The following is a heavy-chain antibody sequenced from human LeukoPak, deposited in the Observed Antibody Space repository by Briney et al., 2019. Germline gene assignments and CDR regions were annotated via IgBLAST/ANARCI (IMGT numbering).Heavy chain of an antibody. D-gene: IGHD5-18*01. CDR2: IYSDST. CDR3: ARGAYNYGYIFDY. J-gene: IGHJ4*02. Sequence: GGSLRLSCTVSGFTVSSNSMSWVRQAPGKGLEWVSFIYSDSTHYSDSVKGRFTISRDNAKNSLYLQMNSLRAEDTAVYYCARGAYNYGYIFDYWGQGTLVTVSS. CDR1: GFTVSSNS. V-gene: IGHV3-53*01.